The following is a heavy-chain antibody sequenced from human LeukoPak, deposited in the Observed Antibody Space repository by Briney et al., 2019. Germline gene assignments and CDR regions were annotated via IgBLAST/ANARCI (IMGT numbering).Heavy chain of an antibody. Sequence: PGGSLRLSCAASGFTFSSYSMNWVRQAPGKGLELVSSISSSSSYIYYADSVKGRFTNSRDNAKNSLYLQMNSLRAEDTAVYYCARTYYDILTGYYLSAFDIWGQGTMVTVSS. CDR1: GFTFSSYS. D-gene: IGHD3-9*01. J-gene: IGHJ3*02. V-gene: IGHV3-21*01. CDR2: ISSSSSYI. CDR3: ARTYYDILTGYYLSAFDI.